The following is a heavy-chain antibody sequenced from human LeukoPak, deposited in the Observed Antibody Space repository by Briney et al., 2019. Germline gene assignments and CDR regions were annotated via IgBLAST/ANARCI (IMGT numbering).Heavy chain of an antibody. J-gene: IGHJ5*02. CDR3: AKDLGMGGGSCFNH. D-gene: IGHD2-15*01. V-gene: IGHV3-23*01. CDR2: ISGSGGNT. CDR1: GFIFSSYA. Sequence: PGGSLRLSCAASGFIFSSYAMSWVRQAPGKGLEWVSAISGSGGNTYYAGSVKGRFTISRDNSRNTLYLQMNSLRVEDTAVYYCAKDLGMGGGSCFNHWGQGILVTVSS.